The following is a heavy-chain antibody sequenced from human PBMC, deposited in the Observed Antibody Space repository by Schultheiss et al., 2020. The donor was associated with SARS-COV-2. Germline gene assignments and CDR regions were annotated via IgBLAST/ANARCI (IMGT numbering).Heavy chain of an antibody. Sequence: SETLSLTCTVSGGSVSSDSYYWSWIRQPPGKGLEWIGEINHSGSTNYNPSLKSRVTISVDTSKNQFSLKLSSVTAADTAVYYCAGTVKLKYYFDYWGQGTLVTVSS. CDR1: GGSVSSDSYY. J-gene: IGHJ4*02. CDR3: AGTVKLKYYFDY. V-gene: IGHV4-39*07. CDR2: INHSGST. D-gene: IGHD4-17*01.